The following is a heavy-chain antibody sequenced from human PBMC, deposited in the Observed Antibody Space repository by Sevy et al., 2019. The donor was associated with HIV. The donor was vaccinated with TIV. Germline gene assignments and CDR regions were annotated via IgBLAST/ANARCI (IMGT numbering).Heavy chain of an antibody. CDR1: GFTFSTYW. Sequence: GGCLRLSCAASGFTFSTYWMHWARQAPGKGLVWVSRVSSDGSSTIYADSVKGRFTISRDNAKNTLYLQMNSLRAEDTAVYYCARTASMDYFFYYAMDVWGQGTTVTVSS. V-gene: IGHV3-74*01. CDR3: ARTASMDYFFYYAMDV. J-gene: IGHJ6*02. CDR2: VSSDGSST.